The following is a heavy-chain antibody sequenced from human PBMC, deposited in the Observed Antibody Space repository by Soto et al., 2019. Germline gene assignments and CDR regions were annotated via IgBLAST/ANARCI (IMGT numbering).Heavy chain of an antibody. Sequence: SETLSLTCTVSGGSISSYYWSWIRQPPGKGLGWIGYIYYSGSTNYNPSLKSRVTISVDTSKNQFSLKLSSVTAADTAVYYCAKFYGGNSAHTYTIDPWGQGTLVTVS. CDR2: IYYSGST. CDR1: GGSISSYY. D-gene: IGHD2-21*02. V-gene: IGHV4-59*01. CDR3: AKFYGGNSAHTYTIDP. J-gene: IGHJ5*02.